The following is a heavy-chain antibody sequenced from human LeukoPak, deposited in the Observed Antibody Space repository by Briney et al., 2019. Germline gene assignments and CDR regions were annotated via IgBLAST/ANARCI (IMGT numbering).Heavy chain of an antibody. CDR1: GGTFSSYA. CDR2: IIPIFGTA. V-gene: IGHV1-69*06. J-gene: IGHJ6*03. CDR3: AKTGHSVGNSLFPHYYMDV. Sequence: ASVKVSCKASGGTFSSYAISWVRQAPGQGLEWMGGIIPIFGTANYAQKFQGRVTITADKSTSTAYMELSSLRSEDTAVYYCAKTGHSVGNSLFPHYYMDVWGKGTTVTVSS. D-gene: IGHD4-23*01.